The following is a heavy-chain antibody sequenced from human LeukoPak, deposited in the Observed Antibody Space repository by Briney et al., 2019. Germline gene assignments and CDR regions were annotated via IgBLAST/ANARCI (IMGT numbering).Heavy chain of an antibody. CDR2: ISGSGGST. Sequence: GGSLRLSCAASGFTFSSYAMSWVRQAPGKGLEWVSAISGSGGSTYYADSVKGRFTISRDNSKNTLYLQMNSLRAEDTAVYYCAKDPYDSSGYYSLRYFDYWGQGTLVTVSS. CDR3: AKDPYDSSGYYSLRYFDY. CDR1: GFTFSSYA. J-gene: IGHJ4*02. D-gene: IGHD3-22*01. V-gene: IGHV3-23*01.